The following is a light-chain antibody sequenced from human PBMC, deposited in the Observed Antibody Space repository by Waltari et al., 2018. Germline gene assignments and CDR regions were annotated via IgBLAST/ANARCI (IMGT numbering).Light chain of an antibody. Sequence: LGQPASISCRSSQSLVASDGNTYFNWFQQRPGQSPRRLLYKVSNRDSGVPDRFTGSGSGTEFTLRISRVEAEDVGVYYCMQGSHWPWTFGQGTKVEIK. CDR2: KVS. CDR1: QSLVASDGNTY. CDR3: MQGSHWPWT. J-gene: IGKJ1*01. V-gene: IGKV2-30*01.